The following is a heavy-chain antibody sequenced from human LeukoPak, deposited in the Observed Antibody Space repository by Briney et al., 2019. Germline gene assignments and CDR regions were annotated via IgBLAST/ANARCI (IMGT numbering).Heavy chain of an antibody. V-gene: IGHV4-38-2*01. D-gene: IGHD5-12*01. Sequence: SESLSLTCAVSDYSIRMGYDWGWIRQPPGKGLDWIGSIYHRGGTYYNPSLRRRVTISVDTSRNHFPLNLSSATAADTAVYYCASSILAKILDAFAVSGQGTTVTVPS. CDR2: IYHRGGT. J-gene: IGHJ3*01. CDR3: ASSILAKILDAFAV. CDR1: DYSIRMGYD.